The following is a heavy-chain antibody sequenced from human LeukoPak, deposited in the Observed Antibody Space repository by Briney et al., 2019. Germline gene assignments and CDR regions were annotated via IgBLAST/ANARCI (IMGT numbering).Heavy chain of an antibody. CDR2: IDPSDSET. J-gene: IGHJ4*02. CDR3: ARQTAMGRSGDY. Sequence: GESLKISCKASGYSFTSYWIGWVRQIPGKGLEWMGIIDPSDSETRYTPSFQGQATISVDKSLTTADLQWNSLKASDTAMYYCARQTAMGRSGDYWGQGTLVTVSS. V-gene: IGHV5-51*01. D-gene: IGHD5-18*01. CDR1: GYSFTSYW.